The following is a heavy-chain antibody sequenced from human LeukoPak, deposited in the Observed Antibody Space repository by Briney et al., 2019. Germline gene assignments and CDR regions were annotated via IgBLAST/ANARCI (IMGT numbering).Heavy chain of an antibody. D-gene: IGHD5-12*01. V-gene: IGHV3-30*18. CDR1: GFTFSSYG. CDR2: ISYDGSNK. J-gene: IGHJ4*02. Sequence: GGSLRLSCAVSGFTFSSYGMHWVRQAPGKGLEWVAVISYDGSNKYYADSVKGRFTISRDNSKNTLYLQMNSLRAEDTAVYYCAKGLVQRGYSGTPVDYWGQGTLVTVSS. CDR3: AKGLVQRGYSGTPVDY.